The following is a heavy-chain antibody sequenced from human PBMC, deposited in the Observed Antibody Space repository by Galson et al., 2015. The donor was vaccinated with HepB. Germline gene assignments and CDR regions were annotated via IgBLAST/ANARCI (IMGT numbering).Heavy chain of an antibody. CDR1: GGSISSYY. CDR3: ARGQYDFWSGPVFDY. Sequence: LSLTCTVSGGSISSYYWSWIRQPPGKGLEWIGYIYYSGSTNYNPSPKSRVTISVDTSKNQFSLKLSSVTAADTAVYYCARGQYDFWSGPVFDYWGQGTLVTVSS. CDR2: IYYSGST. V-gene: IGHV4-59*01. J-gene: IGHJ4*02. D-gene: IGHD3-3*01.